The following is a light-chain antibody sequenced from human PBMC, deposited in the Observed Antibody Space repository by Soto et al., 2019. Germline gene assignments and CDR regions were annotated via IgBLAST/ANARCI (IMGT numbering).Light chain of an antibody. CDR2: DAS. CDR3: QQSYSSPPT. Sequence: DIQMTQSPPALSAFVGDRVTITCRASQNIDTYLNWYQQKPGKAPELLIHDASSLQSGVPSTFSGSGSGADFTLTIGSLQPEDFAVYYCQQSYSSPPTFGQGTKVEIK. J-gene: IGKJ1*01. V-gene: IGKV1-39*01. CDR1: QNIDTY.